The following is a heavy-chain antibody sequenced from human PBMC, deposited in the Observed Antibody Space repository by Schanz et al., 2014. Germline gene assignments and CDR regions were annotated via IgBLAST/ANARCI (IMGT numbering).Heavy chain of an antibody. CDR3: AKYRGYYRVSGSYRELEY. D-gene: IGHD3-10*01. Sequence: VQLVESGGGLVKPGGSLKLSCAASGLIFSNYVMSWVRQAPGKGLEWVSGFDAHDGRAYYADSAKGRFTISRDNSKSTLYVEMNSLRVEDTAVYYCAKYRGYYRVSGSYRELEYWGQGTLVTVSS. CDR1: GLIFSNYV. CDR2: FDAHDGRA. J-gene: IGHJ4*02. V-gene: IGHV3-23*04.